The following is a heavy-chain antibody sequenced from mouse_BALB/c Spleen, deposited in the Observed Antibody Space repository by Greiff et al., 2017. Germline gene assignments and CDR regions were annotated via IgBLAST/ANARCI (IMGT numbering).Heavy chain of an antibody. CDR2: ISTYYGDA. D-gene: IGHD2-1*01. V-gene: IGHV1S137*01. Sequence: VQLQQSGAELVRPGVSVKISCKGSGYTFTDYAMHWVKQSHAKSLEWIGVISTYYGDASYTQKFKGKATMTVDKSSSTAYMELARLTSEDSAVYYCTRKEKIYYGNYDWYFDVWGAGTTVTVSA. CDR1: GYTFTDYA. J-gene: IGHJ1*01. CDR3: TRKEKIYYGNYDWYFDV.